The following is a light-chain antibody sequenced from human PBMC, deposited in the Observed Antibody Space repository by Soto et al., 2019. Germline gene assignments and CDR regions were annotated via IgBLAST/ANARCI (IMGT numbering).Light chain of an antibody. CDR3: LLDYTSPRT. CDR2: GAS. V-gene: IGKV1-6*01. CDR1: QGISNE. J-gene: IGKJ1*01. Sequence: IQMPQSPSSLSENVGDGVTITCRASQGISNELGWYQQRPGKAPKVLIYGASNLQSGVPSRFSGSASGTDFTLPISSLQPEDFATSSCLLDYTSPRTFRQATWVAIK.